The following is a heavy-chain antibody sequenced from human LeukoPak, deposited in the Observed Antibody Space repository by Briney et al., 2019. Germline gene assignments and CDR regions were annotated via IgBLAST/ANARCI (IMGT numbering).Heavy chain of an antibody. CDR1: GFTFSSYS. D-gene: IGHD3-16*02. Sequence: HSGGSLRLSCAASGFTFSSYSMNWVRQAPGKGLEWVSYISSSSSTIYYADSVKGRFTISRDNAKNSLYLQMNSLRAEDTAVYYCARGTRSDVWGSYRFGPPIDYWGQGTLVTVSS. J-gene: IGHJ4*02. V-gene: IGHV3-48*01. CDR3: ARGTRSDVWGSYRFGPPIDY. CDR2: ISSSSSTI.